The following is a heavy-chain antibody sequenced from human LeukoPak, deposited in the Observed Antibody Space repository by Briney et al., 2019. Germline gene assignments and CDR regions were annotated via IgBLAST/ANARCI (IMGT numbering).Heavy chain of an antibody. CDR1: GGSFSGYY. CDR2: INHSGST. J-gene: IGHJ5*02. D-gene: IGHD6-13*01. CDR3: ARERFSTYSRSRITGNWFDP. Sequence: SETLSLTCAVYGGSFSGYYWSWFRHPPGKGLDWIGEINHSGSTNYNPSLKSRVTISVDTSKNQFSLKLSSVTAADTAVYYCARERFSTYSRSRITGNWFDPWGQGTLVTVSS. V-gene: IGHV4-34*01.